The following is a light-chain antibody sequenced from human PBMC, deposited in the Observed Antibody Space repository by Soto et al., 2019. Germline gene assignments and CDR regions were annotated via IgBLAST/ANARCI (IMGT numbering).Light chain of an antibody. J-gene: IGLJ2*01. CDR1: SSDIGGYNF. V-gene: IGLV2-8*01. Sequence: QSALTQPPSASGSPGQSVTISCTGTSSDIGGYNFVSWYQQHPGKAPKVMIHEVSKRPSGVPDRFSGSKSGNTASLTVSGLQAADEADYYCSSYAGSNNLFGGGTKVTVL. CDR2: EVS. CDR3: SSYAGSNNL.